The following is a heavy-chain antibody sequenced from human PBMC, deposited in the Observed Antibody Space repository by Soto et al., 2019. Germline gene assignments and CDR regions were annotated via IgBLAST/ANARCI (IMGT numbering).Heavy chain of an antibody. CDR1: GGSFSGYY. J-gene: IGHJ4*02. V-gene: IGHV4-34*01. D-gene: IGHD3-10*01. CDR2: INHSGST. Sequence: SETLSLTCAVYGGSFSGYYWSWIRQPPGKGLEWIGEINHSGSTNYNPSLKSRVTISVDTSKNQFSLKLSSVTAAATAVYYCARGPSTYGSGGGYYWGQGTLVTVSS. CDR3: ARGPSTYGSGGGYY.